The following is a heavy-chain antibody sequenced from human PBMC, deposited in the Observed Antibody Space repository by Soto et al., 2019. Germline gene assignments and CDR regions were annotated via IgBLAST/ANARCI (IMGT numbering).Heavy chain of an antibody. CDR2: IWYDGSNK. CDR3: ARDGEWFGEQYGMDV. V-gene: IGHV3-33*01. J-gene: IGHJ6*02. Sequence: PGGSLRLSCAASGFTFSSYGMHWVRQAPGKGLEWVAVIWYDGSNKYYADSVKGRFTISRDNSKNTLYLQMNSLRAEDTAVYYCARDGEWFGEQYGMDVWGQGTTVTVSS. CDR1: GFTFSSYG. D-gene: IGHD3-10*01.